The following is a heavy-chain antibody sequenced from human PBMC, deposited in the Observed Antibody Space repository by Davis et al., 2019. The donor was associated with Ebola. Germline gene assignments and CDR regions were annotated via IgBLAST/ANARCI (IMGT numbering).Heavy chain of an antibody. V-gene: IGHV1-69*06. D-gene: IGHD6-19*01. CDR1: GGTFSSYA. Sequence: AASVKVSCKASGGTFSSYAISWVRQAPGQGLEWMGGIIPIFGTANYAQKFQGRVTITADKSTSTAYMELSSLRSEDTAVYYCARDGGASGEGSWYGMDVWGQGTTVTVSS. CDR3: ARDGGASGEGSWYGMDV. J-gene: IGHJ6*02. CDR2: IIPIFGTA.